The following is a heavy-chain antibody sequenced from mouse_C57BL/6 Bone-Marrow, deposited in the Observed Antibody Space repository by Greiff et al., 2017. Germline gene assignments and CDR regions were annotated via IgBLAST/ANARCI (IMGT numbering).Heavy chain of an antibody. D-gene: IGHD2-4*01. Sequence: EVQRVESGAELVRPGASVKLSCTASGFNITDYYMHWVKQRPEQGLEWIGKIDPSDGDTEYAPKFQGKDTMTADTSSNTAYLQRSRLTSEDTAVYYSTLYCDYCYFDVWGTGTPVTVAA. J-gene: IGHJ1*03. CDR2: IDPSDGDT. CDR1: GFNITDYY. CDR3: TLYCDYCYFDV. V-gene: IGHV14-1*01.